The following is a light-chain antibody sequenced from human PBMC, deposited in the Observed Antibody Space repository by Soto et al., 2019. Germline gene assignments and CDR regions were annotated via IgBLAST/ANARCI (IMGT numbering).Light chain of an antibody. CDR1: QSVRNY. V-gene: IGKV3-11*01. CDR3: QHRSVWPVS. J-gene: IGKJ5*01. Sequence: EIVFTQSPAPLSLSPGERATLSCRASQSVRNYLAWYQQKPGQAPRLLIFDASTRAAGTPARFSGSGSATDFTLTISSLEPEDFAVYYCQHRSVWPVSFGQGTRLEIK. CDR2: DAS.